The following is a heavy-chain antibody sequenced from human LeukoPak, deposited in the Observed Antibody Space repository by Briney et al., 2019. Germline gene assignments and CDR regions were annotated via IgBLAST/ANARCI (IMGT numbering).Heavy chain of an antibody. Sequence: TGGSLRLSCAASGFTFSSYGMHWVRQAPGKGLEWVAFIRYDGSNKYYADSVKGRFTISRDNSKNTLYLQMNSLRAEDTAVYYCARDYNDRLLPWIGEVWGQGTLVTVSS. CDR1: GFTFSSYG. D-gene: IGHD3-10*01. CDR2: IRYDGSNK. CDR3: ARDYNDRLLPWIGEV. V-gene: IGHV3-30*02. J-gene: IGHJ4*02.